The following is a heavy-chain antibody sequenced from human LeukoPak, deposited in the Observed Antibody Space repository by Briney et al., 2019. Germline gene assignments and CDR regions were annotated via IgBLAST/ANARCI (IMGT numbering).Heavy chain of an antibody. D-gene: IGHD6-19*01. V-gene: IGHV3-30-3*01. CDR3: ARDRGGSGWYYFDY. J-gene: IGHJ4*02. Sequence: QPGRSLRLSCAASGFTFSSYAINWVRQAPGKGLEWVAGISYNGTNEYYPDSLKGRFTISRDNSKNTLYLQMSSLRAEDTALYYCARDRGGSGWYYFDYWGQGTLVTVSS. CDR1: GFTFSSYA. CDR2: ISYNGTNE.